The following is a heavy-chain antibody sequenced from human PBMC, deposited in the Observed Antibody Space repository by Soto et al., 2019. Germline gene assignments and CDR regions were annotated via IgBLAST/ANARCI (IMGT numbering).Heavy chain of an antibody. CDR2: IYYSGST. V-gene: IGHV4-30-4*01. CDR3: ARETPLSGYSYGLDY. D-gene: IGHD5-18*01. Sequence: QVQLQESGPGLVKPSQTLSLTCTVSGGSISSGDYYWSWIRQPPGKGLEWIGYIYYSGSTYYNPSLKSRVTISVDTSKNQFSLKLSSVTAADTAVYYCARETPLSGYSYGLDYWGQGTLVTVSS. J-gene: IGHJ4*02. CDR1: GGSISSGDYY.